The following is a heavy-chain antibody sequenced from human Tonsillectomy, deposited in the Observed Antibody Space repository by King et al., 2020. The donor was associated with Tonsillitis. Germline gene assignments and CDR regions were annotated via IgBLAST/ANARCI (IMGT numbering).Heavy chain of an antibody. CDR3: ARDYCTNGVCSWFDP. CDR1: GYPFSGYY. Sequence: VQLVESGAEVKKPGASVKVSCKASGYPFSGYYMHLVRQAPGQGLEWMGWVNPNSGGTNYAQKFQGRVTLTRDTSISTAYMELGRLRTDDTAVDYCARDYCTNGVCSWFDPWGQGTLVTVSS. V-gene: IGHV1-2*02. J-gene: IGHJ5*02. CDR2: VNPNSGGT. D-gene: IGHD2-8*01.